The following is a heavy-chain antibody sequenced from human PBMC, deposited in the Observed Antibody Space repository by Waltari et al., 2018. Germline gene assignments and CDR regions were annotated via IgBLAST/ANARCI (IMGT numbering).Heavy chain of an antibody. CDR2: IKTDGSGT. V-gene: IGHV3-74*03. CDR1: GLTFSNFF. D-gene: IGHD2-15*01. J-gene: IGHJ6*02. CDR3: ANHRPGGLGMEV. Sequence: EGQLVEYGGDLVQPGGSLRSSCAASGLTFSNFFMHWVRQAPGKGLEWVSRIKTDGSGTTYADSVQGRFTISRDNAKNTLYLQMNSLRAEDSAIYYCANHRPGGLGMEVWGPGTTVTVSS.